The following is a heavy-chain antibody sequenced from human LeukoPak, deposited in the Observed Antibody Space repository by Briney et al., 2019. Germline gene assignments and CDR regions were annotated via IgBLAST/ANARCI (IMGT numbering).Heavy chain of an antibody. J-gene: IGHJ4*02. CDR1: GGSISSGSYY. Sequence: SETLSLTCTVSGGSISSGSYYWSWIRQPAGKGLEWIGRIYTSGSTNYNPSLKSRVTISVDTSKNQFSLKVRSVTAAGTAVYYCAGEGAVAKRGDYFDYRGQGTLVTVSS. D-gene: IGHD6-19*01. CDR2: IYTSGST. CDR3: AGEGAVAKRGDYFDY. V-gene: IGHV4-61*02.